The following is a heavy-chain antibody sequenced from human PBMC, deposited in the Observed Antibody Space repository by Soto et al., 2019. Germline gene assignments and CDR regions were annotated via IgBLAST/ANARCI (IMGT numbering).Heavy chain of an antibody. Sequence: EVQLVESGGVVVQFGGSLRLSCAASGFTFDDYAMHWVRQAPGKGLEWVSLITRDGATTYYADSVKGRFTISRDNSKNSLYLQMNSLRAEDTAVYYCARDKSGSYYYYYGMDVWGQGTTVTVSS. D-gene: IGHD1-26*01. CDR3: ARDKSGSYYYYYGMDV. V-gene: IGHV3-43D*04. CDR2: ITRDGATT. CDR1: GFTFDDYA. J-gene: IGHJ6*02.